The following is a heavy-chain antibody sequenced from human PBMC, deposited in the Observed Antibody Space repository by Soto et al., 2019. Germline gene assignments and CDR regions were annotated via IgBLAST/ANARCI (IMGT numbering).Heavy chain of an antibody. V-gene: IGHV3-23*01. J-gene: IGHJ4*02. CDR2: ISGSDDST. CDR3: AKRSSSSTFDY. Sequence: EVQLLESGGGLVQPGESLRLSCAASGFTFSSYAMSWFRQAPGKGLEWVSVISGSDDSTYYADSVKGRFTISRENSKNTLYLQMNSLRAEDTAVYYCAKRSSSSTFDYWGQGTLVTVSS. CDR1: GFTFSSYA. D-gene: IGHD6-6*01.